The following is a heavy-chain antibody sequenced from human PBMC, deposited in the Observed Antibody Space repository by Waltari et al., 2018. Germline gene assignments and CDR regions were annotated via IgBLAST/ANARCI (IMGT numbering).Heavy chain of an antibody. CDR3: ARHVLGPYYNTILPPNY. Sequence: QLQLQESGPGLVKPSETLSLTCTVSGGSISSSSYYWGWIRQPPGKGLEWVGMIYYSGGNYYNPSLNSRVTISVDTSKNQFSLKLSSLTAADTAVYFCARHVLGPYYNTILPPNYWGQGTLVTVSS. CDR2: IYYSGGN. J-gene: IGHJ4*03. CDR1: GGSISSSSYY. V-gene: IGHV4-39*01. D-gene: IGHD3-22*01.